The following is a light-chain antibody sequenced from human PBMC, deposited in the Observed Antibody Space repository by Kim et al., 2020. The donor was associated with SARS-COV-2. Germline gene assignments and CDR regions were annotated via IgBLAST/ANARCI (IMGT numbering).Light chain of an antibody. Sequence: GQGVTIACSGSSSNSGSNTVNWYQQLPGTAPKLFVYRNNQRPSGVPDRFSASKSGTSASLTIIGLQSGDEAEYYCAAWDDTLYAYVFGPGTKVTVL. CDR1: SSNSGSNT. V-gene: IGLV1-44*01. CDR3: AAWDDTLYAYV. J-gene: IGLJ1*01. CDR2: RNN.